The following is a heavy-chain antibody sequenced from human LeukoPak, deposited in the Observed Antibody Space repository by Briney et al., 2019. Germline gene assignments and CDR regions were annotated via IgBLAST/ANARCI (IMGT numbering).Heavy chain of an antibody. J-gene: IGHJ5*02. Sequence: SVKVSCKASGGTFSSYAISWVRQAPGQGLEWMGGIIPIFGTANYAQEFQGRVTITADESTSTAYMELSSLRSEDTAVYYCARVWGGDENWFDPWGQGTLVTVSS. D-gene: IGHD2-21*01. V-gene: IGHV1-69*01. CDR2: IIPIFGTA. CDR3: ARVWGGDENWFDP. CDR1: GGTFSSYA.